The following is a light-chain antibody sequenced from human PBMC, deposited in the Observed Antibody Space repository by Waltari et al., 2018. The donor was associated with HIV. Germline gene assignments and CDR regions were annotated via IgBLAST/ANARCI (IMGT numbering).Light chain of an antibody. CDR2: WAS. V-gene: IGKV4-1*01. CDR1: RPVLSESDNLNY. CDR3: QQYFTVRPT. Sequence: DIVMTQSPESLTVSLGARATINCRASRPVLSESDNLNYLAWYQQKPGQSPNGLIYWASTRQSGVPNRFRASGSGTNVSLTIRSLQAEDVALYYCQQYFTVRPTFGGGTKVEI. J-gene: IGKJ4*01.